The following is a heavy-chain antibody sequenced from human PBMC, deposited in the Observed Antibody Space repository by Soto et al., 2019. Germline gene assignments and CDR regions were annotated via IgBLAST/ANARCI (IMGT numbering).Heavy chain of an antibody. CDR3: ASELCGGDCYSSFYWFDP. CDR1: GGSISSGGYY. Sequence: QVQLQESGPGLVKPSQTLSLTCTVSGGSISSGGYYWSWIRQHPGKGLELIGYIYYSGITYYNPSLKGRVPISVDPSKHQFSLKLSSVTAADTAVYYCASELCGGDCYSSFYWFDPCGQGTLVTVSS. V-gene: IGHV4-31*03. D-gene: IGHD2-21*01. J-gene: IGHJ5*01. CDR2: IYYSGIT.